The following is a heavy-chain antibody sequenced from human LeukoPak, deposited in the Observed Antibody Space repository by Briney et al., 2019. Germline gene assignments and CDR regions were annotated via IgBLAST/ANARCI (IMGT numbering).Heavy chain of an antibody. CDR3: ARELAASYMDV. Sequence: GGSLRLSCAASGFTFSSYSMNWVRQAPGKGLEWVSSISSSSSYIYYADSVKGRFTISRDNAKNSLYLQMNSLRAEDTAVYYCARELAASYMDVWGKGTTVTVSS. CDR2: ISSSSSYI. CDR1: GFTFSSYS. V-gene: IGHV3-21*01. J-gene: IGHJ6*03. D-gene: IGHD6-6*01.